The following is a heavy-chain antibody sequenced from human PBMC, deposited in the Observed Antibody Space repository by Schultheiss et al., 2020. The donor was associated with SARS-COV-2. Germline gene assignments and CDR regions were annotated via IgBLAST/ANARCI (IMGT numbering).Heavy chain of an antibody. Sequence: GGSLRLSCAASGFTFDDYTMHWVRQAPGKGLEWVSLISWDGGSTYYADSVKGRFTISRDNSKNSLYLQMNSLRTEDTALYYCAKDIGRIAAAGIDYWGQGTLVTVSS. CDR3: AKDIGRIAAAGIDY. CDR2: ISWDGGST. V-gene: IGHV3-43*01. CDR1: GFTFDDYT. J-gene: IGHJ4*02. D-gene: IGHD6-13*01.